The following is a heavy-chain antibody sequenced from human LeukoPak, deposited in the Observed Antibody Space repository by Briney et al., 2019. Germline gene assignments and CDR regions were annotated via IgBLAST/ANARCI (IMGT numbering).Heavy chain of an antibody. D-gene: IGHD6-19*01. CDR1: GFTFSAFG. Sequence: GGSLRLSCAASGFTFSAFGMHWVRQAPGKGLEWVAVISSDGTNKYYTDSVKGRFTISRGNSKNTLYMQMNSLRAEDTAVYFCAKSRLYSSGSADYWGQGTLVTVSS. J-gene: IGHJ4*02. CDR2: ISSDGTNK. CDR3: AKSRLYSSGSADY. V-gene: IGHV3-30*18.